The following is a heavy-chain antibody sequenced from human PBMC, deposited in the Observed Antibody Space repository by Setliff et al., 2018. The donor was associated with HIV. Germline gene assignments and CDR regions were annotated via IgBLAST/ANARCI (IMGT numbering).Heavy chain of an antibody. CDR1: GYTFTSYG. Sequence: ASVKVSCKASGYTFTSYGISWVRQAPGQGIEWIGWISAYNGNTNYAQKLQGRVTMTTDTSTSTAYMELRSLRSDDTAVYYCARPTGYHGSGSYDYWGQGTLVTVSS. CDR3: ARPTGYHGSGSYDY. CDR2: ISAYNGNT. J-gene: IGHJ4*02. V-gene: IGHV1-18*01. D-gene: IGHD3-10*01.